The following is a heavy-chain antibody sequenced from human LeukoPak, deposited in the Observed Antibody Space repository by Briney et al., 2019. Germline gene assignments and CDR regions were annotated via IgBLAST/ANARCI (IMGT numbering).Heavy chain of an antibody. V-gene: IGHV1-46*01. CDR2: INPSGGST. Sequence: ASVKVSCKASGYTFTRYYMHWVRQAPGQGLEWMGVINPSGGSTRYAQSSQGRVTLTRDTSTSAFYMGLSSLRSEDTAVYYCARDLEIDGYSYGVFDYWGQGTLLTVSS. CDR1: GYTFTRYY. D-gene: IGHD5-18*01. CDR3: ARDLEIDGYSYGVFDY. J-gene: IGHJ4*02.